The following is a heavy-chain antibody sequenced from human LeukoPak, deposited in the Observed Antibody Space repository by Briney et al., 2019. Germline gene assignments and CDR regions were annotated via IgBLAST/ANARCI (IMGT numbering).Heavy chain of an antibody. CDR2: TYYRSKWYN. D-gene: IGHD6-19*01. J-gene: IGHJ4*02. V-gene: IGHV6-1*01. CDR1: GDSVSSNSAA. Sequence: SQTLSLTCAISGDSVSSNSAAWNWIRQSPSRGLEWLGRTYYRSKWYNDYAVSVKSRITINPDTSKNQFSLKLSSVTAADTAVYYCAKPGHSSGWSYYFDYWGQGTLVTVSS. CDR3: AKPGHSSGWSYYFDY.